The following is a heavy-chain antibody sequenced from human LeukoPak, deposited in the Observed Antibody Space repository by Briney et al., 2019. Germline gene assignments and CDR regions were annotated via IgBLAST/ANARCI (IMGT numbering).Heavy chain of an antibody. V-gene: IGHV1-46*01. CDR2: INPSGGST. D-gene: IGHD2-2*02. Sequence: ASVRVSCKASGYTFTSYYMHWVRQAPGQGLEWMGIINPSGGSTSYAQKFQGRVTMTRDTSTSTVYMELSSLRSEDTAVYYCASLAADYTFDYWGQGTLVTVSS. J-gene: IGHJ4*02. CDR1: GYTFTSYY. CDR3: ASLAADYTFDY.